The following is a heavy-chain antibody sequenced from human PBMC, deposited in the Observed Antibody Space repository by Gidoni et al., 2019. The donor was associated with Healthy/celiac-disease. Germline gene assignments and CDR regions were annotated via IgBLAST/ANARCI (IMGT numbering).Heavy chain of an antibody. CDR2: ISYDGSNK. CDR3: ARDESVRAPQLYYFDY. D-gene: IGHD1-1*01. CDR1: GFTFSSYA. Sequence: QVQLVEYGGGVVQPGRSLRLSCAASGFTFSSYAMHWVRQAPGKGLEWVAVISYDGSNKSYADSVKGRFTISRDNSKHTLYLRMNSLRAEDTAVYYCARDESVRAPQLYYFDYWGQGTLVTVSS. V-gene: IGHV3-30*04. J-gene: IGHJ4*02.